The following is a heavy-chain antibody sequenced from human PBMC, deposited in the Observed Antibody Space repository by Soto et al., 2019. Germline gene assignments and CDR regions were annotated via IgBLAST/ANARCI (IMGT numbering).Heavy chain of an antibody. CDR2: ISSSGDTI. D-gene: IGHD5-18*01. J-gene: IGHJ4*02. CDR1: GFTFSSYS. CDR3: ARGGSSYGFVDY. V-gene: IGHV3-48*01. Sequence: EVQLVESGGGLVQPGGSLRLSCAAPGFTFSSYSMNWVRQAPGKGLEWVSYISSSGDTIYYADSVKGRFTISRDNANNSLYLQMNRLRTEDTAVYYCARGGSSYGFVDYWGQGTLVTVSS.